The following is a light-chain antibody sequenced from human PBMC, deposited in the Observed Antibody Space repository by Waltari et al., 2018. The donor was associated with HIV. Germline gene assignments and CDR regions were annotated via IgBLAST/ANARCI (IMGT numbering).Light chain of an antibody. CDR1: TGPVTNGHY. CDR2: DPT. CDR3: FLADKGDRV. J-gene: IGLJ3*02. V-gene: IGLV7-46*01. Sequence: QAVVTQQPYLTVSPGGTVTLTFESSTGPVTNGHYPILLHQRPGQAPMTLIFDPTKKHSWTPAPFAGSRLEGQAAMTRSGAHAEDEAEYYCFLADKGDRVFGGGTRVTV.